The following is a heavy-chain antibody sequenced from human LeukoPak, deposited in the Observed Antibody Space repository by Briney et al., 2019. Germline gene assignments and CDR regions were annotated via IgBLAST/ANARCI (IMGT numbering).Heavy chain of an antibody. V-gene: IGHV4-39*07. D-gene: IGHD3-10*01. CDR3: AILPQITMVRGAIHN. CDR2: IYYSGST. J-gene: IGHJ4*02. CDR1: GGSISSSSYY. Sequence: SETLSLTCTVSGGSISSSSYYWGWIRQPPGKGLEWIGSIYYSGSTYYNPSLKSRVTISVDTSKNQFSLKLSSVTAADTAVYYCAILPQITMVRGAIHNWGQGTLVTVSS.